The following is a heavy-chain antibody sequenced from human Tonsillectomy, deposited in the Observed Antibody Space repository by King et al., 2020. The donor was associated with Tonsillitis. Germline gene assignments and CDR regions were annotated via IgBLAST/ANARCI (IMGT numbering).Heavy chain of an antibody. CDR1: GFSFSNAW. CDR3: TTALTRVFEY. Sequence: VQLVESGGGLVKPGRSLRLSCTASGFSFSNAWMTWVRQAPGKGLEWVGRIRSEKDGATTEYATPVKGRIIISRDDSKNMLYLQLDSLRTEDTAVYYCTTALTRVFEYWGQGTLVTVSS. J-gene: IGHJ4*02. V-gene: IGHV3-15*01. CDR2: IRSEKDGATT.